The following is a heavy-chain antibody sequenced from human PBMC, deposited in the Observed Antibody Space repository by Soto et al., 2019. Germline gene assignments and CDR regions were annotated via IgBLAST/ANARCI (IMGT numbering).Heavy chain of an antibody. D-gene: IGHD4-17*01. V-gene: IGHV1-69*02. CDR2: IIPILGIA. CDR3: ARLTTVVTPGIDY. J-gene: IGHJ4*02. CDR1: GGTFSSYT. Sequence: QDQLVQSGAEVKKPGSSVKVSCKASGGTFSSYTISWVRQAPGQGLEWMGRIIPILGIANYAQKFRGRVTITADKSTSTAYMELSSLRSEDTAVYYCARLTTVVTPGIDYWGQGTLVTVSS.